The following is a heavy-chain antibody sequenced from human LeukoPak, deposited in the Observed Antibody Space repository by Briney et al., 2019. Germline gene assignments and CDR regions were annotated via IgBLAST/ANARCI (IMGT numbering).Heavy chain of an antibody. CDR1: GLSFNSCG. Sequence: PGGSLRLSCAASGLSFNSCGMHWVRQAPGKGLEWVAVISSDGSNKYYADSVKGRFTISRDNSKNTLSLQMNSLRTEDTAVFYCAKSSGGSGSFYNHFDCWGQGTLVTVSS. D-gene: IGHD3-10*01. CDR2: ISSDGSNK. J-gene: IGHJ4*02. V-gene: IGHV3-30*18. CDR3: AKSSGGSGSFYNHFDC.